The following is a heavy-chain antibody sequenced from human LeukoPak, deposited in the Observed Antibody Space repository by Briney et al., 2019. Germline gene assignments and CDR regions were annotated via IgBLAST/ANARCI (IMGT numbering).Heavy chain of an antibody. D-gene: IGHD3-16*01. CDR3: AKDLPLGGAREPAPEY. CDR2: IRYDGSNK. CDR1: GFTFSSYG. J-gene: IGHJ4*02. V-gene: IGHV3-30*02. Sequence: PGGSLRLSCAASGFTFSSYGMHWVRQAPGKGLEWGAFIRYDGSNKHYADSVKGRFTISRDNSKNTLYLQMNSLRAEDTAVYYCAKDLPLGGAREPAPEYWGQGTLVTVSS.